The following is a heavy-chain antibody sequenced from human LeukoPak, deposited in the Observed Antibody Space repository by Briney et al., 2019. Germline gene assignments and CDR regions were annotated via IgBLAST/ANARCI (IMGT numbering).Heavy chain of an antibody. CDR3: ASGGNSVFDY. Sequence: GRSLRLSCAASGFTFSSYGMHWVRQAPGKGLEWVAVIYSGGSTYYADSVKGQFTISRDNSKNTLYLQMNSLRAEDTAVYYCASGGNSVFDYWGQGTLVTVSS. CDR1: GFTFSSYG. J-gene: IGHJ4*02. D-gene: IGHD4-23*01. CDR2: IYSGGST. V-gene: IGHV3-NL1*01.